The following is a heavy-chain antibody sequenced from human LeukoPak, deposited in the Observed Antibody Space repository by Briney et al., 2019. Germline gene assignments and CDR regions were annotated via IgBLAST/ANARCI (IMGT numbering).Heavy chain of an antibody. Sequence: SETLSLTCTVSGGSISNYYWSWIRQPPGKRLEWIGYIYYSGRTNYSPSLQSRVTISIDTSKNQFSLKLSSVTAADTAVYYCARLGATGTQPDYWGQGTLVTVSS. D-gene: IGHD6-13*01. CDR3: ARLGATGTQPDY. CDR1: GGSISNYY. V-gene: IGHV4-59*01. CDR2: IYYSGRT. J-gene: IGHJ4*02.